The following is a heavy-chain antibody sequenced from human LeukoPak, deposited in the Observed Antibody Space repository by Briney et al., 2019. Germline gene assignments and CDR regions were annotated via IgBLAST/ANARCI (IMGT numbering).Heavy chain of an antibody. Sequence: SETLSLTCTVSGGSISSSSYYWGWIRQPPGKGLEWIGSIYYSGSTYYNPSLKSRVTMSVDTSQNQFSLKLRSVTAADTAVYYCAREDSGYDYAPFDYWGQGILVTVSS. V-gene: IGHV4-39*07. CDR2: IYYSGST. D-gene: IGHD5-12*01. CDR3: AREDSGYDYAPFDY. J-gene: IGHJ4*02. CDR1: GGSISSSSYY.